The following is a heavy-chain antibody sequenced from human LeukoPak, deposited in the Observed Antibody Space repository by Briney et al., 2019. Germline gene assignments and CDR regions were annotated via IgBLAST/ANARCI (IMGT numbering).Heavy chain of an antibody. CDR3: ARDSPYSGSYFLLDY. V-gene: IGHV3-30*02. CDR1: GFTFSSYG. D-gene: IGHD1-26*01. Sequence: SGGSLRLSCAASGFTFSSYGMHWVRQAPGKGLEWVAFIRYDGSNKYYADSVKGRFTISRDNSKNTLYLQMNSLRAEDTAVYYCARDSPYSGSYFLLDYWGQGTLVTVSS. J-gene: IGHJ4*02. CDR2: IRYDGSNK.